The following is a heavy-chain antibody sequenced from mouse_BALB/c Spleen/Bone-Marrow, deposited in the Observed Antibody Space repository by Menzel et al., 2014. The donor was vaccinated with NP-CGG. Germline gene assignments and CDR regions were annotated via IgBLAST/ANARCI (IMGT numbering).Heavy chain of an antibody. D-gene: IGHD1-2*01. Sequence: VMLVESGPGLVAPSQSLSITCTVSGFSLTSYGVHWVRQPPGKGLEWLGAIWAGGSTNYNSALMSRLSITKDNSKSQVFLEIDSLQTDDTAMYYCARVFTTATWGFAYWGQGTLVTVSA. CDR2: IWAGGST. CDR3: ARVFTTATWGFAY. V-gene: IGHV2-9*02. CDR1: GFSLTSYG. J-gene: IGHJ3*01.